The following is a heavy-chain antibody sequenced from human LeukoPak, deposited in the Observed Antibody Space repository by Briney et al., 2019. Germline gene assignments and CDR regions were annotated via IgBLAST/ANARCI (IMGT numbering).Heavy chain of an antibody. CDR3: AREDGLSHYSYGMDV. D-gene: IGHD5-24*01. CDR2: IYYSGST. CDR1: GGSISSGDYY. J-gene: IGHJ6*02. V-gene: IGHV4-30-4*01. Sequence: PSETLSLTCTVSGGSISSGDYYWSWIRQPPGKGLEWIGDIYYSGSTYYNPSLKSGVTISVDTSKNQFSLKLSSLTAADTAVYYCAREDGLSHYSYGMDVWGQGTTVTVSS.